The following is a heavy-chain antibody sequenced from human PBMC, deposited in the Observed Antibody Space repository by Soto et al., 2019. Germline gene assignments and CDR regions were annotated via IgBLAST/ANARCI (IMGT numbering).Heavy chain of an antibody. Sequence: PGGSLRLSCASSGFTFSSYAMSLVRQAPGKGLEWVSAISGSGGSTYYADSVKGRFTISRDNSKNTLYLQMNSLRAEDTAVYYCAKGSDEYSSLPFDYWGQGTLVTVSS. V-gene: IGHV3-23*01. D-gene: IGHD6-6*01. J-gene: IGHJ4*02. CDR2: ISGSGGST. CDR1: GFTFSSYA. CDR3: AKGSDEYSSLPFDY.